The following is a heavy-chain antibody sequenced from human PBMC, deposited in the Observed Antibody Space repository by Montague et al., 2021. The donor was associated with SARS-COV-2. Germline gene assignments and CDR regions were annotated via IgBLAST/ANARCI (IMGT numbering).Heavy chain of an antibody. CDR3: ARIVGDCSSDSCYAVR. D-gene: IGHD2-2*01. Sequence: SETLSLTCAVSGASTNSNSYYWGWIRQPPGKGLYWIGSIYYTGYTCYTPSLKSRFTISGATSKNPLSLKLTSVTAADTAVYYCARIVGDCSSDSCYAVRWGQGTVVTVSS. V-gene: IGHV4-39*01. CDR2: IYYTGYT. J-gene: IGHJ4*02. CDR1: GASTNSNSYY.